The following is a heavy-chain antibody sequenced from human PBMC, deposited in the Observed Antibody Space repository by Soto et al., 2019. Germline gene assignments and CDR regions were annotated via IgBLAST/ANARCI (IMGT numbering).Heavy chain of an antibody. CDR1: GGTFSSYA. Sequence: SVKVSCKASGGTFSSYAISWVRQAPGLGLEWMGGIIPIFGTANYAQKFQGRVTNTADKSTSTAYMELSSLRSEDTAVYYCASYYYDSSGLWAPFDYWGQGTLVTVSS. V-gene: IGHV1-69*06. J-gene: IGHJ4*02. CDR3: ASYYYDSSGLWAPFDY. CDR2: IIPIFGTA. D-gene: IGHD3-22*01.